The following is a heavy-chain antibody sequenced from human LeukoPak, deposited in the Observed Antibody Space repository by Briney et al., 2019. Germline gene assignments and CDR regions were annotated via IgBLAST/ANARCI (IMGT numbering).Heavy chain of an antibody. Sequence: PGGSLRLSCAASGFTFSSYWMSWVRQAPGKGLEWVANIKQDGSEKYYVDSVKGGFTISRDNDKNSLYVEMKSLRAEDTAVYYCARVRRTYGMDVWGQGTTVTVSS. D-gene: IGHD1-7*01. CDR2: IKQDGSEK. CDR3: ARVRRTYGMDV. CDR1: GFTFSSYW. V-gene: IGHV3-7*01. J-gene: IGHJ6*02.